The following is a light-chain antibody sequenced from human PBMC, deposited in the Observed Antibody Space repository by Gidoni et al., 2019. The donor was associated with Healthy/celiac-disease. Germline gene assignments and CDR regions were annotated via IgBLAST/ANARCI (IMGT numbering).Light chain of an antibody. CDR3: QKYNNWPRCS. V-gene: IGKV3-15*01. J-gene: IGKJ2*04. CDR1: QSVSSH. CDR2: GAS. Sequence: EIVMTQSPATLSVSPGERATLSCRASQSVSSHLAWYQQKPGQAPRLRIYGASTRATGIQARFSGSGSGTEFTLTIRSLQSEDFAVYYGQKYNNWPRCSFGQGTKLEIK.